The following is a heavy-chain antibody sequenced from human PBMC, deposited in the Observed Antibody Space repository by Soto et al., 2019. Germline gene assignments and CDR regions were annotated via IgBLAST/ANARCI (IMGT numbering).Heavy chain of an antibody. Sequence: QVQLQESGPGLVKPSQTLSLTCTVSGGSISSGDYYWSWIRQPPGKGLEWIGYIYYSGSTYYNPSLKSRVTISVDTSTNQFSLKLSSVTAADTAVYYCAGGKISTRNWFDPWGQGTLVTVSS. J-gene: IGHJ5*02. CDR2: IYYSGST. V-gene: IGHV4-30-4*01. CDR3: AGGKISTRNWFDP. CDR1: GGSISSGDYY. D-gene: IGHD2-2*01.